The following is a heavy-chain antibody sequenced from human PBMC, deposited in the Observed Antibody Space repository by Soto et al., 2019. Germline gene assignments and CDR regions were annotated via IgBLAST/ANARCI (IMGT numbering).Heavy chain of an antibody. CDR1: GFTVSSNY. V-gene: IGHV3-66*01. D-gene: IGHD2-15*01. CDR2: IYSGGST. J-gene: IGHJ4*02. CDR3: ARDLLYCSGGSCYTGGYFDY. Sequence: GGSLRLSCAASGFTVSSNYMSWVRQAPGKGLEWVSVIYSGGSTYYADSVKGRFTISRDNSKNTLYLQMNSLRAEDTAVYYCARDLLYCSGGSCYTGGYFDYWGQGTLVTVSS.